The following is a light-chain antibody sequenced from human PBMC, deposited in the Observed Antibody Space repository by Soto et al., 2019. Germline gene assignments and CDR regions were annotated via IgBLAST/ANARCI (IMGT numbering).Light chain of an antibody. J-gene: IGKJ2*01. Sequence: DVVLTQSPLSLPVTLGQPASISCRSSQSLAYSDGNTYLNWFQQRPGQSPRRLIYKVSNRDSGVPDRFSGSGSGTDFTLKISRLEAEDVGVYYCMQGRHWPYTFGQGTKLEIK. CDR1: QSLAYSDGNTY. CDR3: MQGRHWPYT. V-gene: IGKV2-30*01. CDR2: KVS.